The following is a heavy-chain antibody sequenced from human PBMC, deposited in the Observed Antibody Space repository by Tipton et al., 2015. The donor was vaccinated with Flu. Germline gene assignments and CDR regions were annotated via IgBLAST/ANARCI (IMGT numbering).Heavy chain of an antibody. CDR1: GFTVSSNY. V-gene: IGHV3-53*01. Sequence: LSLTCAASGFTVSSNYMNWVRQAPGKGLEWVSVLYSDGNTYYADSVKGRFTISRDNSNNTLYLHMNRVRAGDTAVYYCASSGWASSAFNIWGQGTMVSVSS. CDR3: ASSGWASSAFNI. J-gene: IGHJ3*02. D-gene: IGHD3-16*01. CDR2: LYSDGNT.